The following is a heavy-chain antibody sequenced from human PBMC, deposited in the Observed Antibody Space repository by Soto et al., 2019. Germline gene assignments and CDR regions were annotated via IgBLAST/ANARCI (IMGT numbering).Heavy chain of an antibody. D-gene: IGHD2-15*01. CDR3: ARGRYCSGGSCYSRTNWFDP. Sequence: TSETLSLTCAVYGGSFSGYYWSWIRQPPGKGLEWIGEINHSGSTNYNPSLKSRVTISVDTSKNQFSLKLSSVTAADTAVYYCARGRYCSGGSCYSRTNWFDPWGQGTLVTVSS. V-gene: IGHV4-34*01. J-gene: IGHJ5*02. CDR1: GGSFSGYY. CDR2: INHSGST.